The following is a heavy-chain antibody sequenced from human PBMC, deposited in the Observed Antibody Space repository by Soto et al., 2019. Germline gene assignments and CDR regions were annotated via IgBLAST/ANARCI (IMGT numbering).Heavy chain of an antibody. D-gene: IGHD2-21*01. J-gene: IGHJ6*02. CDR1: GFTFSSYA. CDR3: AKGPIFPLPYYYYGMDV. CDR2: ISGSGGST. V-gene: IGHV3-23*01. Sequence: GGSLRLSCAASGFTFSSYAMSWVRQAPGKGLEWVSAISGSGGSTYYADSVKGRFTISRDNSKNTLYLQMNSLRAEDTAVYYCAKGPIFPLPYYYYGMDVWGQGTTVTVS.